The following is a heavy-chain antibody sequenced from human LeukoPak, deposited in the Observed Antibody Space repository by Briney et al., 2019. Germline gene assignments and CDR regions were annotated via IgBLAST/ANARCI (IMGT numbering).Heavy chain of an antibody. CDR1: GFTFSSYA. D-gene: IGHD1-1*01. Sequence: LRLSCAASGFTFSSYAMSWVRQAPGKGLEWIGYIHYSGSTYYNPSLKSRVTISVDTSKNQFSLKLSSVTAADTAVYYCARSHRENGTDYWGQGTLVTVSS. V-gene: IGHV4-30-4*08. CDR3: ARSHRENGTDY. J-gene: IGHJ4*02. CDR2: IHYSGST.